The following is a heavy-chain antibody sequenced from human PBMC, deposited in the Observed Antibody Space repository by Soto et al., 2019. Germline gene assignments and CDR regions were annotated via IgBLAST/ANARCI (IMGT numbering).Heavy chain of an antibody. CDR3: AKGLEVIPAATLHHYYYGMDV. D-gene: IGHD2-2*01. CDR2: ISGSGGST. Sequence: EVQLLESGGGLVQPGGSLRLSCAASGFTFSSYAMSWVRQAPGKGLEWVSPISGSGGSTYYADSVKGRFTISRDNSKNTLYLQMNSLRAEYTAVYYCAKGLEVIPAATLHHYYYGMDVWGQGTTVTVSS. V-gene: IGHV3-23*01. J-gene: IGHJ6*02. CDR1: GFTFSSYA.